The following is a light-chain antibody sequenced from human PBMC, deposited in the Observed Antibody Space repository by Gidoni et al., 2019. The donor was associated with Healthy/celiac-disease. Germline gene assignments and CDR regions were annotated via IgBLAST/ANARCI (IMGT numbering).Light chain of an antibody. CDR2: DAS. CDR3: QQRSNWPPLT. Sequence: EIVSTQSPATLSLSPGERATLPCRASQSVSSYLAWYQQKPGQAPRLLIYDASSRAAGIPARFSGSGSGTGFTRTISSLEPEDFAVYYCQQRSNWPPLTFGGGTKVEIK. CDR1: QSVSSY. J-gene: IGKJ4*01. V-gene: IGKV3-11*01.